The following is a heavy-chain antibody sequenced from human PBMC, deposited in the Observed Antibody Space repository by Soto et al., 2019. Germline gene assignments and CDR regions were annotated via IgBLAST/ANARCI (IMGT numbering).Heavy chain of an antibody. D-gene: IGHD6-19*01. CDR1: GFTFSNYA. J-gene: IGHJ4*02. CDR3: AKVSNKWAVAQRGYFDY. CDR2: ISATGST. V-gene: IGHV3-23*01. Sequence: EVQVLDSGGGLVQPGGSQRLSCEASGFTFSNYAMSWVRRAPGKGLEGVSTISATGSTLYADSVKGRFTISRDNSKNTVYLQMNFLRAEDTAVYYCAKVSNKWAVAQRGYFDYWGQGTLVTVSS.